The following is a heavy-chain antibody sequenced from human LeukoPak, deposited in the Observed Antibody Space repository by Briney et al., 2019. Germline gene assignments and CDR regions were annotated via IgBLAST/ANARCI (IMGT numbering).Heavy chain of an antibody. J-gene: IGHJ4*02. CDR3: ARDYYDSTGYLPFDY. Sequence: ASVKVSCNPSGYSFSNYGISWVRQAPGQGLEWMGWISAYNGHAYYAQKLQDRVTMTTDTSTSTAYMEPRSLRSDDTAVYYCARDYYDSTGYLPFDYWGQGTLVTVSS. CDR1: GYSFSNYG. D-gene: IGHD3-22*01. CDR2: ISAYNGHA. V-gene: IGHV1-18*01.